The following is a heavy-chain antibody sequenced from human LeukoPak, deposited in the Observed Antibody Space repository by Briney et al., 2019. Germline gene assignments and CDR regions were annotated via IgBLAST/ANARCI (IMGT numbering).Heavy chain of an antibody. J-gene: IGHJ5*02. V-gene: IGHV4-34*01. CDR3: ARHHWAAAGISAFRRAGNWFDP. CDR2: IYYSGST. CDR1: GGSFSGYY. Sequence: PAETLSLTCAVYGGSFSGYYWSWIRQPPGKGLEWIGSIYYSGSTYYNPSLKSRVTIYVDTSQNKFSLKLSTVTPADTGVCYCARHHWAAAGISAFRRAGNWFDPWGQGTLVTVS. D-gene: IGHD6-13*01.